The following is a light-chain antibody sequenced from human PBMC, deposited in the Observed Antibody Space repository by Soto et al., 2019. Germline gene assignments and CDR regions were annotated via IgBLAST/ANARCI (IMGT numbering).Light chain of an antibody. CDR2: DAS. Sequence: DIQMTQSPSSLFASVGDRVTITCQATQDINIYLNWYQQKPGKAPNLLIYDASNLEIGVPSRFSGSGSGTDFTLTISSLQPEDFTTYYCQHSYNIVTFGGGTKVDIK. CDR3: QHSYNIVT. J-gene: IGKJ4*01. V-gene: IGKV1-33*01. CDR1: QDINIY.